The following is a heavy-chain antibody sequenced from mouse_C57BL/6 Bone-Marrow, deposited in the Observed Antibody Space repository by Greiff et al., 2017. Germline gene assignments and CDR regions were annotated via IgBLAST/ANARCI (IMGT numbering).Heavy chain of an antibody. D-gene: IGHD1-1*01. J-gene: IGHJ4*01. CDR3: AKHGGYYGTPYYAMDY. CDR2: FYPGSGSI. V-gene: IGHV1-62-2*01. Sequence: VQLQQSGAELVKPGASVKLSCKASGYTFTEYTIHWVKQRPGQGLEWIGWFYPGSGSIKYNEKFKDKATLTADKSSSTVYMELSRLTSEDSAVYFCAKHGGYYGTPYYAMDYWGQGTSVTVSS. CDR1: GYTFTEYT.